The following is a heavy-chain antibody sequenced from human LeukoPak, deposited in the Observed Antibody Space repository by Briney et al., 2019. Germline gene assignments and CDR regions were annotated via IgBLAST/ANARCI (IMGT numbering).Heavy chain of an antibody. Sequence: SVKLSCNSSGGTFSSCAISWVRQAPGQGLEWMGGIIPIFGTANYAQKFQGRATITTDESTSTAYMELSSLRSEDTAVYYCARDRGDGSGSYYGDYWGQGTLVTVSS. CDR3: ARDRGDGSGSYYGDY. CDR2: IIPIFGTA. D-gene: IGHD3-10*01. V-gene: IGHV1-69*05. CDR1: GGTFSSCA. J-gene: IGHJ4*02.